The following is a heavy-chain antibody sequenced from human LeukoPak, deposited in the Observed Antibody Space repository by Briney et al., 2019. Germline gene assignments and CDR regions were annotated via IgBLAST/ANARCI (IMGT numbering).Heavy chain of an antibody. D-gene: IGHD4-17*01. CDR2: ISAYNGNT. J-gene: IGHJ4*02. CDR1: GYTFTSYG. Sequence: ASVKVSCKASGYTFTSYGISWVRQAPGQGLEWMGWISAYNGNTNYAQKLQGRVTMTTDTSTSTAYMELRSLGSDDTAVYYCARAGGTYGPYYFDYWGQGTLVTVSS. CDR3: ARAGGTYGPYYFDY. V-gene: IGHV1-18*01.